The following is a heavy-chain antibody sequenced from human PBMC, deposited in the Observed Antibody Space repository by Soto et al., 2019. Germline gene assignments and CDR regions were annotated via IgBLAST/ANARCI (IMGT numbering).Heavy chain of an antibody. D-gene: IGHD6-13*01. V-gene: IGHV1-69*13. CDR3: AGSSWGTGDYFDY. CDR2: IIPIFGTA. J-gene: IGHJ4*02. Sequence: SVKVSCKASGGTFSSYAISLVRQAPGQGLEWMGGIIPIFGTANYAQKFQGRVTITADESTSTAYMELSSLRSEDTAVYYCAGSSWGTGDYFDYWGQGTLVTVSS. CDR1: GGTFSSYA.